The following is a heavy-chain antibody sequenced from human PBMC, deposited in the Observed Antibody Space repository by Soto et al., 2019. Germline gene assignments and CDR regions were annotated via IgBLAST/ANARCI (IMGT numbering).Heavy chain of an antibody. D-gene: IGHD2-2*01. CDR1: GGSISSGGYY. V-gene: IGHV4-31*03. Sequence: SETLSLTCTVSGGSISSGGYYWSWVRQHPGKGLEWIGYIYYSGSTYYNPSLKSRVTISVDTSKNQFSLKLSSVTAADTAVYYCARTDAVVVPAAPYYYYGMDVWGQGTTVTVSS. J-gene: IGHJ6*02. CDR2: IYYSGST. CDR3: ARTDAVVVPAAPYYYYGMDV.